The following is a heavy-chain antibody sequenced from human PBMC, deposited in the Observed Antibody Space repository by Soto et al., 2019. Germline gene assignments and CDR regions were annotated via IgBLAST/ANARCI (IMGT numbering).Heavy chain of an antibody. CDR1: GFTFSSYE. J-gene: IGHJ4*02. D-gene: IGHD3-22*01. CDR2: ISSSGSTI. Sequence: GGSLRLSCAASGFTFSSYEMNWVRQAPGKGLEWVSYISSSGSTIYYADSVKGRFTISRDNAKNSLYLQMNSLRAEDTAVYYCASSRPAPGRTYYYDSSGYYYYWGQGTLVTVSS. CDR3: ASSRPAPGRTYYYDSSGYYYY. V-gene: IGHV3-48*03.